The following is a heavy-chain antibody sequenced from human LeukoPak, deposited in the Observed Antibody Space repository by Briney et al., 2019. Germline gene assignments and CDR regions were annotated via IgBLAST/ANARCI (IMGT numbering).Heavy chain of an antibody. CDR1: GFTFSSYA. CDR3: AKVYGMTSFGAFDI. J-gene: IGHJ3*02. Sequence: GGSLRLSCAASGFTFSSYAMSWVRQAPGKGLKWVSTISGSGGSTFYADSVKGRFAISRDNSKNTLYLQMNSLRAEDTAVYYCAKVYGMTSFGAFDIWGHGTMVTVSS. CDR2: ISGSGGST. V-gene: IGHV3-23*01. D-gene: IGHD3-10*01.